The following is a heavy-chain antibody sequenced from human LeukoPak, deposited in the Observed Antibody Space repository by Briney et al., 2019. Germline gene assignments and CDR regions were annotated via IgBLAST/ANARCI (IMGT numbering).Heavy chain of an antibody. V-gene: IGHV1-2*02. CDR2: INPNSGGT. D-gene: IGHD3-3*01. CDR3: ATLGVITIFGVITNDAFDI. CDR1: GYTFTGYY. J-gene: IGHJ3*02. Sequence: ASVKVSCKTSGYTFTGYYMHRVRQAPGQGLEWMGWINPNSGGTNYAQKFQGRVTMTRDTSISTAYMELSRLRSDDTAVYYCATLGVITIFGVITNDAFDIWGQGTMVTVSS.